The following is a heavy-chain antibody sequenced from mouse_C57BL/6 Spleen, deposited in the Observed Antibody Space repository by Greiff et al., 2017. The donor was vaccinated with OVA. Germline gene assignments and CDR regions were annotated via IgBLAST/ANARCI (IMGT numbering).Heavy chain of an antibody. CDR1: GYTFTSYW. CDR3: ARSFTTVVATRWYFYV. D-gene: IGHD1-1*01. J-gene: IGHJ1*03. V-gene: IGHV1-53*01. CDR2: INPSNGGT. Sequence: VQLQQPGTELVKPGASVKLSCKASGYTFTSYWMHWVKQRPGQGLEWIGNINPSNGGTNYNEKFKSKATLTLDKSSSTAYMQLSSLTSEDSAVYYCARSFTTVVATRWYFYVWGTVTTVTVSS.